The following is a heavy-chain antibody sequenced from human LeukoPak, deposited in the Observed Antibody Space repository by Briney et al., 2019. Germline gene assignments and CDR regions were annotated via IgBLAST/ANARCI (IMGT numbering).Heavy chain of an antibody. CDR3: VRWSVPTATDY. D-gene: IGHD4-17*01. CDR2: INWNGGST. Sequence: RAGGSLRLSCAASGFTFDDYGMSWVRQAPGKGLEWVSGINWNGGSTGYADSVKGRFTISRDNAKNSLYLQMNSLRAEDTAVYYCVRWSVPTATDYWGQGTLVTVSS. CDR1: GFTFDDYG. J-gene: IGHJ4*02. V-gene: IGHV3-20*04.